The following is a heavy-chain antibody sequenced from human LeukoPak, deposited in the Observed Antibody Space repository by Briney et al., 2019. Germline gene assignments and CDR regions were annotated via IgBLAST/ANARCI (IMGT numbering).Heavy chain of an antibody. J-gene: IGHJ6*03. D-gene: IGHD2-2*01. V-gene: IGHV3-11*04. CDR1: GFTFSDYY. CDR2: ISSSGSTI. Sequence: GGSLRLSCAASGFTFSDYYMSWIRQAPGKGLEWVSYISSSGSTIYYADSVKGRFTISRDNAKNSLYLQMNSLRAEDTAVYYCARVRKGYQLLLKGGYYYYMGVWGKGTTVTVSS. CDR3: ARVRKGYQLLLKGGYYYYMGV.